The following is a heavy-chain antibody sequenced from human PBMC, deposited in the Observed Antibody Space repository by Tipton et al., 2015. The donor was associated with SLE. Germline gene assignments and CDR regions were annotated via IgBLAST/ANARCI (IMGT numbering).Heavy chain of an antibody. V-gene: IGHV4-59*08. CDR1: GGSISSNY. J-gene: IGHJ6*02. CDR2: ISYGGGT. Sequence: TLSLTCSVSGGSISSNYWIWIRQPPGKGLEWIGYISYGGGTNYNPSLKSRVTISVDTAKNQLSLKLTPVTAADTAVYYCARGMVTWRGAILGVDVWGQGTTVNVSS. CDR3: ARGMVTWRGAILGVDV. D-gene: IGHD2-21*02.